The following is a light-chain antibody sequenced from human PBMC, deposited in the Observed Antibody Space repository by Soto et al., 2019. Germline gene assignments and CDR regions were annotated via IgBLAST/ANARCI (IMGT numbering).Light chain of an antibody. Sequence: DIQMTQSPSSVSASVGDRVTITCRASQGVSSSLAWYQQKPGKAPKLLIYATSTLQSGVPSRFIGSGSGTDFTLTINSLQSEDCAAYSCLQSLSFPPTFCGGTKLDIK. CDR1: QGVSSS. J-gene: IGKJ4*01. CDR2: ATS. V-gene: IGKV1D-12*01. CDR3: LQSLSFPPT.